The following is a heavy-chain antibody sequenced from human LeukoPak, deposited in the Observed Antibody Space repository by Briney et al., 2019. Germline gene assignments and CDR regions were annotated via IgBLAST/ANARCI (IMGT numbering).Heavy chain of an antibody. CDR2: IYYSVST. J-gene: IGHJ4*02. D-gene: IGHD3-16*02. V-gene: IGHV4-59*01. CDR3: ARVQLSNNYFDY. Sequence: PSKTLSLTCTVSGDSISRYYWSWIRQPPGKGLEWIGYIYYSVSTSYNPSLKSRVTISADTSKNQFSLRLSSVTAADTAVYYCARVQLSNNYFDYWGQGTLVTVSS. CDR1: GDSISRYY.